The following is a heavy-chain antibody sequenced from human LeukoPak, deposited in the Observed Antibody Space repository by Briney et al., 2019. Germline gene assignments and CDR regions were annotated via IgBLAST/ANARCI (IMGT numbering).Heavy chain of an antibody. V-gene: IGHV3-21*01. CDR2: ISSSSNYI. Sequence: PGGSLRLSCAASGFTFSSYVVNWVRQAPGKGLEWVSSISSSSNYIYYADSVKGRFTISRDNAKNSLYLQMNSLRAEDTAVYYCARASSGTYFYYFDYWGQGTLVTVSS. CDR1: GFTFSSYV. J-gene: IGHJ4*02. D-gene: IGHD3-10*01. CDR3: ARASSGTYFYYFDY.